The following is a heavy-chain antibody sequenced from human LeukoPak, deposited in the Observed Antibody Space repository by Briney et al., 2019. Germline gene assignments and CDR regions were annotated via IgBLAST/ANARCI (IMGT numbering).Heavy chain of an antibody. V-gene: IGHV4-39*07. CDR3: ARESSGWRGGRFDY. CDR1: GGSISSSSYY. CDR2: IYYSGST. J-gene: IGHJ4*02. D-gene: IGHD6-19*01. Sequence: SETLSLTCTVSGGSISSSSYYWGWIRQPPGKGLEWIGSIYYSGSTYYNPSLKSRVTISVDTSKNQFSLKLSSVTAADTAVYYCARESSGWRGGRFDYWGQGTLVTVSS.